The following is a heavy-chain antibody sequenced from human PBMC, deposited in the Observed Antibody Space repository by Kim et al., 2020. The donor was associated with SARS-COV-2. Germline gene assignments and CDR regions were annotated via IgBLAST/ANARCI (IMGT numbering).Heavy chain of an antibody. CDR3: ARDWPAYYYDSSGQNCFDY. CDR2: ISSSSSYI. CDR1: GFTFSSYS. Sequence: GGSLRLSCAASGFTFSSYSMNWVRQAPGKGLEWVSSISSSSSYIYYADSVKGRFTISRDNAKNSLYLQINSLRAEDTAVYYCARDWPAYYYDSSGQNCFDYWGQGTLVTVSS. V-gene: IGHV3-21*01. J-gene: IGHJ4*02. D-gene: IGHD3-22*01.